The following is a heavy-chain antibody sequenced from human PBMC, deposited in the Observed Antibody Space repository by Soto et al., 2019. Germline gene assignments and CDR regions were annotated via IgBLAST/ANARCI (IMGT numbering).Heavy chain of an antibody. Sequence: SETLSLTCNVSGGSISSCTSYWAWIRQHPGEGLEWIGHIYFTGATYSNPSLRSRLSMSVDTSKNQFSLKLTSVTVADTATYYCATIPRRGYSYGIDYWGPGTLVTVSS. J-gene: IGHJ4*02. CDR2: IYFTGAT. D-gene: IGHD2-21*02. CDR1: GGSISSCTSY. V-gene: IGHV4-31*03. CDR3: ATIPRRGYSYGIDY.